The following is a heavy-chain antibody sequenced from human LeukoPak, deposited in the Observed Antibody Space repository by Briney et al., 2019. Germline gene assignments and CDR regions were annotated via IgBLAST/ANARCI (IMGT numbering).Heavy chain of an antibody. CDR1: GGSISSGGYY. V-gene: IGHV4-31*03. CDR3: ARDGYSYALDY. CDR2: IYYSGST. Sequence: SETLSLTCTVSGGSISSGGYYWSWIRQHPGKGLEWIGYIYYSGSTYYNPSLKSRVTISVDTSKNQFSLKLNSVTAADTAVYYCARDGYSYALDYWGQGTLVTVSS. D-gene: IGHD5-18*01. J-gene: IGHJ4*02.